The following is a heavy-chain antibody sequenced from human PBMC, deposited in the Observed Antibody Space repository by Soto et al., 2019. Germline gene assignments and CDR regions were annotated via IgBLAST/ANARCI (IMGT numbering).Heavy chain of an antibody. D-gene: IGHD6-13*01. J-gene: IGHJ4*02. CDR2: VYNSGGT. Sequence: QVQLQESGPGLVKPSETLSLTCTVSGGSISSSYWSWIRQPPGKGLEWIGYVYNSGGTNYNPSLKSRVTISVDTSKNQFSLKLSSVPPADTAMYFCAGASSSSWAEFDCWGQGTLVTVSS. V-gene: IGHV4-59*01. CDR3: AGASSSSWAEFDC. CDR1: GGSISSSY.